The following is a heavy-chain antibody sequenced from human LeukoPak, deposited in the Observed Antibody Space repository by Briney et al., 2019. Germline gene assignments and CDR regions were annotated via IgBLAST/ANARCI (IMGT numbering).Heavy chain of an antibody. V-gene: IGHV4-34*01. D-gene: IGHD3-10*01. CDR1: GGSFSGYY. CDR3: AIVGVNDASDI. Sequence: SETLSLTCAVYGGSFSGYYWSWIRQPPGKGLEWIGEINHSGSTNYNPSLKSRVTISVDTSKNQFSLKLSSVTAADTAVYYCAIVGVNDASDIWGQGTMVTVSS. CDR2: INHSGST. J-gene: IGHJ3*02.